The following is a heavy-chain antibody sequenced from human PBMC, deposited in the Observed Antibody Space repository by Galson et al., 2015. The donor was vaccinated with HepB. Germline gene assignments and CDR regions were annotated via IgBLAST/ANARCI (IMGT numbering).Heavy chain of an antibody. CDR2: ISYDGSNK. CDR1: GFTFSSYA. CDR3: ARPPDSSGYGGFFYYYYYGMDV. Sequence: SLRLSCAASGFTFSSYAMHWVRQAPGKGLEWVAVISYDGSNKYYADSVKGRFTISRDNSKNTLYLQMNSLRAEDTAVYYCARPPDSSGYGGFFYYYYYGMDVWGQGTTVTVSS. D-gene: IGHD3-22*01. J-gene: IGHJ6*02. V-gene: IGHV3-30-3*01.